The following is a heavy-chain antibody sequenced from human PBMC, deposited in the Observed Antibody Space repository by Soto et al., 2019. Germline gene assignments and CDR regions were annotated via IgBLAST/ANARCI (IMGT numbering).Heavy chain of an antibody. Sequence: QLQLQESGPGLVKPSETLSLTCSVSGGSISSSSYYWGWIRQPPGKGLEWIGSIYYSGSIYYNPPLKSRVTISVDTSKNQFSLKLRSVTAAETAVYYCARQSSGWYNWFDPWGQGTLVTVSS. J-gene: IGHJ5*02. V-gene: IGHV4-39*01. D-gene: IGHD6-19*01. CDR1: GGSISSSSYY. CDR2: IYYSGSI. CDR3: ARQSSGWYNWFDP.